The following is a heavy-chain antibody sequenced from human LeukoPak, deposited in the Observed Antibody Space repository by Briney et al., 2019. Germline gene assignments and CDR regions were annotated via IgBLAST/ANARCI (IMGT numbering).Heavy chain of an antibody. CDR3: ARSYGSGSYINWFDP. Sequence: GGSLRLSCAASGFTFSSYSMNWVRQAPGKGLEWVSSISSSSSYIYYADSVKGRFTISRDNAKNSLYLQMNSLRAEDTAVYYCARSYGSGSYINWFDPWGQGTLVTVSS. J-gene: IGHJ5*02. CDR2: ISSSSSYI. CDR1: GFTFSSYS. D-gene: IGHD3-10*01. V-gene: IGHV3-21*01.